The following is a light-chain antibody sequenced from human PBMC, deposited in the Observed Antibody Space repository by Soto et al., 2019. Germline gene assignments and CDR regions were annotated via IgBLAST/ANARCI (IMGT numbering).Light chain of an antibody. J-gene: IGKJ5*01. CDR2: GAT. CDR1: QSVSSN. V-gene: IGKV3-15*01. CDR3: QQYHNWPPIT. Sequence: EIVMTQSPATLSVSPGDRVTLSCRASQSVSSNLAWYQQKPGQPPRLFIYGATSRATGVPARFSGSGSGTEFTLTISSLQSEDFAVYYCQQYHNWPPITFGQGTRL.